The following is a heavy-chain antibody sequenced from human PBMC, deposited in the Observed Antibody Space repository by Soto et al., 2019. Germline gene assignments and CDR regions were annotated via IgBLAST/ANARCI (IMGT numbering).Heavy chain of an antibody. CDR3: ARQFSVDHFDY. D-gene: IGHD3-9*01. J-gene: IGHJ4*02. CDR2: IYYSGTT. V-gene: IGHV4-39*01. Sequence: PSETLSLTCTVSGDSITSNSYFWAWIRQPPGKGLEWSGSIYYSGTTYHNPSLKSRVTISVDRSNNQFSLKLTSVTAADTAVYYCARQFSVDHFDYWGQGALVTVSS. CDR1: GDSITSNSYF.